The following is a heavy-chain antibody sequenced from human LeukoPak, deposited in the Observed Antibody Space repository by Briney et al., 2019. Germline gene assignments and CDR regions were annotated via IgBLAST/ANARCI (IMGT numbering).Heavy chain of an antibody. J-gene: IGHJ5*02. V-gene: IGHV1-69*05. CDR1: GGTFSSYA. CDR3: ASVLLWFGELGWFDP. Sequence: ASVMVSCKASGGTFSSYAISWVRQAPGQGLEWMGGIIPIFGTANYAQKFQGRVTITTDESTSTAYMELSSLRSEDTAVYYCASVLLWFGELGWFDPWGQGTLVTVSS. D-gene: IGHD3-10*01. CDR2: IIPIFGTA.